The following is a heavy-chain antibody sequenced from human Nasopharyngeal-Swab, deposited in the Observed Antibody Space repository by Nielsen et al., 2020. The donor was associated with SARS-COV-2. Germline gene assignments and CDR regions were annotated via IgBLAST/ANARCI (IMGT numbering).Heavy chain of an antibody. D-gene: IGHD6-19*01. CDR1: GFTFSSYS. Sequence: GESLKISCAASGFTFSSYSMNWVRQAPGQGLECVSSISSSSSYIYYPDSVKGRFTISRDNAKNALYLQMNSLRAEDTAVYYCAKDITGYSSGWFYYYYYMDVWGKGTTVTVSS. CDR3: AKDITGYSSGWFYYYYYMDV. J-gene: IGHJ6*03. V-gene: IGHV3-21*01. CDR2: ISSSSSYI.